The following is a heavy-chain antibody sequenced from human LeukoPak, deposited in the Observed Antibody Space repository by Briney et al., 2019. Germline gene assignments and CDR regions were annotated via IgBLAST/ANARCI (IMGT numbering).Heavy chain of an antibody. V-gene: IGHV1-69*13. CDR2: IIPIFGTA. CDR1: GGTFSSYA. CDR3: ARAGSGSKRPLDY. J-gene: IGHJ4*02. D-gene: IGHD1-26*01. Sequence: SVKVSCKASGGTFSSYAISWVQQAPGQGLEWMGGIIPIFGTANYAQKFQGRVTITADESTSTAYMELSSLRSEDTAVYYCARAGSGSKRPLDYWGQGTLVTVSS.